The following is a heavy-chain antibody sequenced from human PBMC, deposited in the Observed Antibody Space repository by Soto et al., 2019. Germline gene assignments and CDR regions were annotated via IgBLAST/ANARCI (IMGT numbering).Heavy chain of an antibody. CDR1: GGSISSYY. D-gene: IGHD4-17*01. Sequence: SETLSLTSTVSGGSISSYYWSWIRQPPGKGLEWIGYIYYSGRTNYNPSLKSRLTMSVDTSKNQVSLKLNSVTAADTAVYYCARNDHGGNPFFANWGQGTLVTVSS. V-gene: IGHV4-59*01. CDR2: IYYSGRT. J-gene: IGHJ4*02. CDR3: ARNDHGGNPFFAN.